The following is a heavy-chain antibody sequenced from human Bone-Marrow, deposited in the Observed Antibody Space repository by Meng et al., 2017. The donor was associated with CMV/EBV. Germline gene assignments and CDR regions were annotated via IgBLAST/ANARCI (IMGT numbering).Heavy chain of an antibody. CDR3: ARSTGDPGGYYYYGMDV. V-gene: IGHV1-58*01. CDR1: GFTFTSSA. Sequence: SVKVSCKASGFTFTSSAVQWVRQARGQRLEWIGWVVVGSGNTNYAQKFQERVTITRDMSTSTAYMELRSLRSDDTAVYYCARSTGDPGGYYYYGMDVWGQGTTVTIYS. D-gene: IGHD7-27*01. CDR2: VVVGSGNT. J-gene: IGHJ6*02.